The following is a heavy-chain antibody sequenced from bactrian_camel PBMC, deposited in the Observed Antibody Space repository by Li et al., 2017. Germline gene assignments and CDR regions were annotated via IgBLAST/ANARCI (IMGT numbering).Heavy chain of an antibody. CDR3: GDDLWGAIH. V-gene: IGHV3S40*01. CDR1: GFTFASSG. CDR2: IRKLEEGSRT. Sequence: DVQLVESGGGLVQPGGSLRLSCATSGFTFASSGMNWVRQAPGKGLEWVSSIRKLEEGSRTYYADSVKGRFTISRDNAKSTVYLQLDSLKTGDTAMYYCGDDLWGAIHWGQGTQVTVS. D-gene: IGHD5*01. J-gene: IGHJ4*01.